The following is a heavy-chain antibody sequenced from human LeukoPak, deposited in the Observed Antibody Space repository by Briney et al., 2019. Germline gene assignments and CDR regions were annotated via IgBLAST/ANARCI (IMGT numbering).Heavy chain of an antibody. CDR1: GFTFSSNW. D-gene: IGHD1-26*01. V-gene: IGHV3-74*01. CDR3: VRDLGGRSGH. J-gene: IGHJ4*02. CDR2: INEDGSTT. Sequence: GGSLRLSCAASGFTFSSNWMHWVRQAPGKGLVWVSRINEDGSTTNYADSVKGRSTIFGDNAKNTLYLQMNSLRAEDTAVYYCVRDLGGRSGHWGQGTLVTVSS.